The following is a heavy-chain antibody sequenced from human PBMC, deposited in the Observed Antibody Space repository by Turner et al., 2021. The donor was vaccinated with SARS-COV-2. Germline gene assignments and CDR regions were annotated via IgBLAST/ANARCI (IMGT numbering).Heavy chain of an antibody. CDR1: GYTFTSYY. CDR3: ARTGGGFDY. Sequence: QVQLVQSGAEVTKPGAPWKVSCKASGYTFTSYYIHWVRQAPGQGLEWMGIINPSGDSTSYAQKFQGRVTMTRDTSTSTVYMELSSLRSEDTAVYYCARTGGGFDYWGQGTLVTVSS. D-gene: IGHD2-8*02. J-gene: IGHJ4*02. V-gene: IGHV1-46*01. CDR2: INPSGDST.